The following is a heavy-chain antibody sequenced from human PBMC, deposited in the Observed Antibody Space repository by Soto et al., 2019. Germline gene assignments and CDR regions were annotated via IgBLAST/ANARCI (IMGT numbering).Heavy chain of an antibody. CDR3: AREEYYYGSGAFFDY. V-gene: IGHV1-69*04. CDR1: GGTFSSYT. J-gene: IGHJ4*02. Sequence: SVKVSCKASGGTFSSYTISWVRQAPGQGLEWMGRIIPILGIANYAQKFQGRVTITADKSTSTAYMELSSLRSEDTAVYYCAREEYYYGSGAFFDYWGKGTLVTVS. D-gene: IGHD3-10*01. CDR2: IIPILGIA.